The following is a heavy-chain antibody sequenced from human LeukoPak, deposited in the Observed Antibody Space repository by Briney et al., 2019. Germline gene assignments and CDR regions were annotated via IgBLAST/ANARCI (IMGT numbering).Heavy chain of an antibody. CDR1: GGTFSSYA. CDR2: IIPTLGIA. V-gene: IGHV1-69*04. Sequence: SVKVSCKASGGTFSSYAISWVRQAPGQGLEWMGRIIPTLGIANYAQKFQGRVTITADKSTSTAYMELSSLRSEDTAVYYCARGPRRYCSSTSCHIDYWGQGTLVTVSS. D-gene: IGHD2-2*01. CDR3: ARGPRRYCSSTSCHIDY. J-gene: IGHJ4*02.